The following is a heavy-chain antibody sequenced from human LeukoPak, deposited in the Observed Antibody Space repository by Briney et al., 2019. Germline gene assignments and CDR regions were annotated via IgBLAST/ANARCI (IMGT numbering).Heavy chain of an antibody. CDR3: ARAIGAIAAAGTYFQH. V-gene: IGHV3-53*04. CDR2: IYSGGST. D-gene: IGHD6-13*01. Sequence: TGGSLRLSCAASGFTVSSNYMSWVRQAPGKGLEWVSVIYSGGSTYYADSVKGRFTISRHNSKNTLYLQMNSLRAEDTAVYYCARAIGAIAAAGTYFQHWGQGTLVTVSS. CDR1: GFTVSSNY. J-gene: IGHJ1*01.